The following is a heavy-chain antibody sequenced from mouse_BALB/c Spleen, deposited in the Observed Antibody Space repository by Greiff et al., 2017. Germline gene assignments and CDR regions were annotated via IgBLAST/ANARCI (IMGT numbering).Heavy chain of an antibody. CDR3: ARHKAMDY. V-gene: IGHV5-12-2*01. CDR1: GFTFSSYT. J-gene: IGHJ4*01. CDR2: ISNGGSST. Sequence: EVKLVESGGGLVQPGGSLKLSCAASGFTFSSYTMSWVRQTPEKRLEWVAYISNGGSSTYYPDTVKGRFTISRDNAKNTLYLQMSSLKSEDTAMYYCARHKAMDYWGQGTSVTVSS.